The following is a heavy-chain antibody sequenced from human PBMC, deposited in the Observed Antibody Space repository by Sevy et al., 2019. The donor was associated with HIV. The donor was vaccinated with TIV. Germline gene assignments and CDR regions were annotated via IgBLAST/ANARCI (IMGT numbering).Heavy chain of an antibody. CDR1: GGSISSGDYY. D-gene: IGHD3-3*01. CDR2: IYYSGST. J-gene: IGHJ4*02. V-gene: IGHV4-30-4*01. CDR3: ARGGRYYDFWSGYSLKAYYFDY. Sequence: SETLSLTCTVSGGSISSGDYYWSWIHQPPGKGLEWIGYIYYSGSTYYNPSLKSRVTISVDTSKNQFSLKLSSVTAADTAVYYCARGGRYYDFWSGYSLKAYYFDYWGQGTLVTVSS.